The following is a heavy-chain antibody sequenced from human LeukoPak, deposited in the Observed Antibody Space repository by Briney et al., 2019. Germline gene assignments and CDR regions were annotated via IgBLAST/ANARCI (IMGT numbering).Heavy chain of an antibody. CDR1: GGSFSGYY. D-gene: IGHD3-3*01. CDR3: ARGRNYDFWSGYYKFDY. CDR2: INHSGST. J-gene: IGHJ4*02. V-gene: IGHV4-34*01. Sequence: SETLSLTCAVYGGSFSGYYWSWIRQPPGEGLEWIGEINHSGSTNYNPSLKSRVTISVDTSKNQFSLKLSSVTAADTAVYYCARGRNYDFWSGYYKFDYWGQGTLVTVSS.